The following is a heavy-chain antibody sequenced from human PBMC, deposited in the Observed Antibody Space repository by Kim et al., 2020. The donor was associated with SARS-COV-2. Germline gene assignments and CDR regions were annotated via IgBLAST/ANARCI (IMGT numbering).Heavy chain of an antibody. Sequence: YADSVKGRFTVSRDNANNPLYLQMNSLRAEDTALYYCAKDHESSGWPTFDYWGQGTLVTVSS. D-gene: IGHD3-22*01. J-gene: IGHJ4*02. V-gene: IGHV3-23*01. CDR3: AKDHESSGWPTFDY.